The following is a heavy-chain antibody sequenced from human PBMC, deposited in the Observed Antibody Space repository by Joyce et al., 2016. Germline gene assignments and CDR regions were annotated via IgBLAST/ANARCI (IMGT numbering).Heavy chain of an antibody. CDR1: GFLFKADW. V-gene: IGHV3-7*01. Sequence: EAQLVESGGGFVLPGGSLRLSCKASGFLFKADWVDWVRQSPGKGLEWVANIHSDGSEKYYRDSVKGRFTISRDNAESTLDLQMNSLRVEDTGVYYCVRNRGWFKYDTWGQGTKVTVSS. J-gene: IGHJ3*01. CDR2: IHSDGSEK. D-gene: IGHD2/OR15-2a*01. CDR3: VRNRGWFKYDT.